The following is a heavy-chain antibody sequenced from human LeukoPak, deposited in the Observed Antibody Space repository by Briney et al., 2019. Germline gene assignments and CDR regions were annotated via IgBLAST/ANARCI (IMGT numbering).Heavy chain of an antibody. J-gene: IGHJ5*02. V-gene: IGHV1-69*04. CDR3: ARNQVAGKTTWFAP. Sequence: SVKVSCKASGGTFSSYAISWVRQAPGQGLEWMGRIIPILGIANYAQKFQGRVTITADKSTSTAYMELSSLRSEDTAVYYCARNQVAGKTTWFAPWGQGPLFTVSP. CDR2: IIPILGIA. CDR1: GGTFSSYA. D-gene: IGHD6-19*01.